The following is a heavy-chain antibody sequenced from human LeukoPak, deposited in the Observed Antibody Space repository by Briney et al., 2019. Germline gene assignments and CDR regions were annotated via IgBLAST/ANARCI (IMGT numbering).Heavy chain of an antibody. CDR1: GGSISSYY. Sequence: SETLSLTCTVSGGSISSYYWGWIRQPPGKGLEWIGSIYYSGSTYYNPSLKSRVTISVDTSKNQFSLKLSSVTAADTAVYYCVRGSSTYYSYGMDVWGQGTTVTVSS. J-gene: IGHJ6*02. V-gene: IGHV4-39*01. D-gene: IGHD6-6*01. CDR2: IYYSGST. CDR3: VRGSSTYYSYGMDV.